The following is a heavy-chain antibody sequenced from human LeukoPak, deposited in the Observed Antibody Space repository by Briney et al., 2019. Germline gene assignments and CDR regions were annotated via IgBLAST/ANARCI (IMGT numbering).Heavy chain of an antibody. CDR3: ARDVVVTSSPDAFDI. J-gene: IGHJ3*02. D-gene: IGHD2-21*02. CDR1: GGSISSYY. CDR2: IYYSGTT. V-gene: IGHV4-59*12. Sequence: SETLSLTCTVSGGSISSYYWSWIRQPPGKGLEWIGYIYYSGTTSYNPSLKSRVSISLDTSNNHFSLRLGSVTAADTAVYFCARDVVVTSSPDAFDIWGQGTMVTVSS.